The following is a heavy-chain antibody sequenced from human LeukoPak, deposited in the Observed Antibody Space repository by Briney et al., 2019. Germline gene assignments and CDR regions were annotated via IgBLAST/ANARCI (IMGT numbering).Heavy chain of an antibody. Sequence: GGSLRLSCAASGFTFSSYGLSWVRQAPGKGLEWVSTISGSGGSTYYADSVKGRFTISRDNSKNMMYLQMNSLRADDTAVYYCAKGGLVHRFDPWGQGTLVTVPS. CDR2: ISGSGGST. CDR3: AKGGLVHRFDP. J-gene: IGHJ5*02. CDR1: GFTFSSYG. V-gene: IGHV3-23*01.